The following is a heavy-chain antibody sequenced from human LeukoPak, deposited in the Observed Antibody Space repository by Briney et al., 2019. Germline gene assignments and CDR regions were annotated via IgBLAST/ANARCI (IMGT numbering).Heavy chain of an antibody. CDR3: AKEGYSFGFDY. D-gene: IGHD5-18*01. CDR1: KFTSGHSFT. CDR2: ISGSGGTT. V-gene: IGHV3-23*01. Sequence: GGSLRLSCVASKFTSGHSFTNYWMSWVRQAPGKGLEGVSAISGSGGTTYYADSVKGRFTISRDNSKNTLYLQMNSLRADDTAVYYCAKEGYSFGFDYWGQGTLVTVSS. J-gene: IGHJ4*02.